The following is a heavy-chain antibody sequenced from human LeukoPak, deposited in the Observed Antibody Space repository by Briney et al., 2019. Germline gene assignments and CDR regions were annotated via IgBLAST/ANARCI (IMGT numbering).Heavy chain of an antibody. CDR3: AKAKTGDPFYYFDY. J-gene: IGHJ4*02. CDR1: GFTFSSYA. V-gene: IGHV3-23*01. Sequence: PGGSLRLSCAASGFTFSSYAMSWVRQAPGKGLEWASAISGSGGSTYYADSVKGRFTISRDNSKNTLYLQMNSLRAEDTAVYYCAKAKTGDPFYYFDYWGQGTLVTVSS. CDR2: ISGSGGST. D-gene: IGHD7-27*01.